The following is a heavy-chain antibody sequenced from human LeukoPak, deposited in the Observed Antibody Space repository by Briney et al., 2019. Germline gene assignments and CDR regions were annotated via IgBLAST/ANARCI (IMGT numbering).Heavy chain of an antibody. J-gene: IGHJ5*02. CDR3: ARGALYCSGGSCYGWFDP. D-gene: IGHD2-15*01. CDR2: ISYDGSNK. Sequence: GGSLRLSCAASGFTFSSYAMHWVRQAPGKGLEWVAVISYDGSNKYYADSVKGRFTISRDNSKNTLYLQMNSLRAEDTAVYYCARGALYCSGGSCYGWFDPWGQGTLVTVSS. CDR1: GFTFSSYA. V-gene: IGHV3-30*04.